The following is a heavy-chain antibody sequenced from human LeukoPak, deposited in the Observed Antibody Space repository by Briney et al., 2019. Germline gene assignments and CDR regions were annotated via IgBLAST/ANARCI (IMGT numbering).Heavy chain of an antibody. CDR3: ARASNDCSSTSCPFDY. J-gene: IGHJ4*02. CDR1: GGSFSGYY. V-gene: IGHV4-34*01. CDR2: INHSGST. Sequence: SETLSLTCAVYGGSFSGYYWSWIRQPPGKGLEWIGEINHSGSTNYNPSLKSRVTISVDTSKNQFSLKLSSVTAADTAVYYCARASNDCSSTSCPFDYWGQGTWSPSPQ. D-gene: IGHD2-2*01.